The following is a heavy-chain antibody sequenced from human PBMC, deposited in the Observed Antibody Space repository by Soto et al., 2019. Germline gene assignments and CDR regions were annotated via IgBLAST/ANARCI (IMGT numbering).Heavy chain of an antibody. CDR3: ARSSGYSYGYVGDLFFDY. CDR1: GGTFSSYA. J-gene: IGHJ4*02. Sequence: ASVKVSCKASGGTFSSYAISWVRQAPGQGLEWMGGIIPIFGTANYAQKFQGRVTITADESTSTAYMELSSLRSEDTAVYYCARSSGYSYGYVGDLFFDYWGQGTLVTVSS. D-gene: IGHD5-18*01. CDR2: IIPIFGTA. V-gene: IGHV1-69*13.